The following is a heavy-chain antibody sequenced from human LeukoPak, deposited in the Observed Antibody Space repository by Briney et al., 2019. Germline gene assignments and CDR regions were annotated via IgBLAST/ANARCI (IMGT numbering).Heavy chain of an antibody. D-gene: IGHD3-22*01. CDR1: GGTFSSYA. CDR2: IIPIFGTA. CDR3: ARGGVNYYDSSGYEDAFDI. V-gene: IGHV1-69*13. Sequence: SVKVSCKASGGTFSSYAVSWVRQAPGQGLEWMGGIIPIFGTANYAQKFQGRVTITADESTSTAYMELSSLRSEDTAVYYCARGGVNYYDSSGYEDAFDIWGQGTMVTVSS. J-gene: IGHJ3*02.